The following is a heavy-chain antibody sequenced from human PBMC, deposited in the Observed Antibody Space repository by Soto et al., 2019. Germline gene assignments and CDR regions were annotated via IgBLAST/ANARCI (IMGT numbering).Heavy chain of an antibody. J-gene: IGHJ6*02. CDR2: IRSKAYGGTT. V-gene: IGHV3-49*03. Sequence: HPGGSLRLSCTASGFTFGDYAMSWFRQAPGKGLEWVGFIRSKAYGGTTEYAASVKGRFTISRDDSKSIAYLQMNSLKTEDTAVYYCTRGCGGSCYSFYYYGMDVWGQGTTVTVSS. CDR1: GFTFGDYA. D-gene: IGHD2-15*01. CDR3: TRGCGGSCYSFYYYGMDV.